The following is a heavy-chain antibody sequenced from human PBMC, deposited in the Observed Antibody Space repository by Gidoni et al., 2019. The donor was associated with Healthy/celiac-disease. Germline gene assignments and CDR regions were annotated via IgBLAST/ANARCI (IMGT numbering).Heavy chain of an antibody. D-gene: IGHD3-10*01. CDR1: GGSISSGGYY. J-gene: IGHJ4*02. CDR3: ARGLKWFGEPSYYFDY. CDR2: IYYSGST. Sequence: QLQLQESRPGLVKPSQTLSLTCTVSGGSISSGGYYWSWLRQHPGKGLEWIGYIYYSGSTYYNPSLKSRVTISVDTSKNQFSLKLSSVTAADTAVYYCARGLKWFGEPSYYFDYWGQGTLVTVSS. V-gene: IGHV4-31*03.